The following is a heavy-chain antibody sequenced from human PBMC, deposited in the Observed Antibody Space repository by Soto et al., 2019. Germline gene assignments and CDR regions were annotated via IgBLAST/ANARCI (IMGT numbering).Heavy chain of an antibody. Sequence: SETLSLSWTFSVASYNIENYLWTWIRQPPAKGLGWIRYVYYSGSTNSNPSLKSHDPISLDTYKNLFSLKLTYITSPDPAFYYCARGVVRYVQWFDPWGQGTLVTVSS. D-gene: IGHD3-22*01. CDR3: ARGVVRYVQWFDP. V-gene: IGHV4-61*01. J-gene: IGHJ5*02. CDR1: VASYNIENYL. CDR2: VYYSGST.